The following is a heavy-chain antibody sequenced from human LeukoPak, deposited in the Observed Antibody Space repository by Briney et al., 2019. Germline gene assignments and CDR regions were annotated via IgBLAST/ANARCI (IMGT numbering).Heavy chain of an antibody. CDR3: GGARDYYYYMDV. CDR1: GFTFSSYA. CDR2: ISGSGGST. V-gene: IGHV3-23*01. J-gene: IGHJ6*03. Sequence: PGGSLRLSCAASGFTFSSYAMSWVRQAPGKGLEWVSAISGSGGSTYYADSVKGRFTISRDNSKNTLYLQMNSLRAEDTAVYYCGGARDYYYYMDVWGKGTTVTVSS. D-gene: IGHD4/OR15-4a*01.